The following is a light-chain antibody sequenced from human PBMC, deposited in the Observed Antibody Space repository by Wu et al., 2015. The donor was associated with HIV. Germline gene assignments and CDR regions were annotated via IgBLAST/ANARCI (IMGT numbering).Light chain of an antibody. Sequence: GERATLSCRASQSVSSDLAWYQQKPGQAPSVLIYGASTRATGIPDRFSGSGTGTEFTLTISSLQSEDFAVYYCQQSRTFGGGTKVEIK. CDR1: QSVSSD. J-gene: IGKJ4*01. CDR3: QQSRT. CDR2: GAS. V-gene: IGKV3-15*01.